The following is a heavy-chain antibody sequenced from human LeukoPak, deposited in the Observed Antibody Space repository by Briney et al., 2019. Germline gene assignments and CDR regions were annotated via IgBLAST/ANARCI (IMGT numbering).Heavy chain of an antibody. Sequence: GASVKVSCKASGYTFTSYDINWVRQATGQGLEWMGWMNPNSGNTGYAQKFQGRVTMTRNTSISTAYMELSSLRSEDTAVYYCARDHRKRGQNNWFDPWGQGTLVTVSS. D-gene: IGHD6-25*01. CDR1: GYTFTSYD. CDR3: ARDHRKRGQNNWFDP. CDR2: MNPNSGNT. V-gene: IGHV1-8*01. J-gene: IGHJ5*02.